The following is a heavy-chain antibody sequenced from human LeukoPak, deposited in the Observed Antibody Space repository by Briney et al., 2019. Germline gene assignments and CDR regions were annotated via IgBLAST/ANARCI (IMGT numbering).Heavy chain of an antibody. CDR2: IYYSGST. CDR1: GGSISNSNYY. J-gene: IGHJ6*02. D-gene: IGHD1-1*01. Sequence: SETLSLTCTVSGGSISNSNYYWGWIRQPPGKGLEWIGSIYYSGSTFYRASLKSRATISADTSKNQFSLRLSFVAAADTSVYYCTRLSTLRGLDVWGQGTTVIVSS. CDR3: TRLSTLRGLDV. V-gene: IGHV4-39*01.